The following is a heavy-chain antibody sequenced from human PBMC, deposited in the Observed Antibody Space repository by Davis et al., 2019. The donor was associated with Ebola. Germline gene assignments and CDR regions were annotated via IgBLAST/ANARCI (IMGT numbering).Heavy chain of an antibody. V-gene: IGHV4-39*01. Sequence: PSETLSLTCTVSGGSISSSSYYWGWIRQPPGKGLEWIGSIYYSGSTYYNPSLKSRVTISVDTSKNQFSLKLSSVTAADTAVYYCARRGGYNFAVDVWGQGTTVTVSS. J-gene: IGHJ6*02. CDR1: GGSISSSSYY. CDR2: IYYSGST. CDR3: ARRGGYNFAVDV. D-gene: IGHD5-24*01.